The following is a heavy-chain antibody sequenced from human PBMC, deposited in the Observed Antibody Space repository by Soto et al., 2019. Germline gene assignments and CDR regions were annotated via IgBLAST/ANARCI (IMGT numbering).Heavy chain of an antibody. CDR3: AKDGRGSGSHYNSFGY. J-gene: IGHJ4*02. Sequence: EVQLVESGGGLIQPGGSLKLSCAASGFTVGNNYMSWVRQAPGKGLEWVSLIYSTGTTKYADSVKGRFTVSRDNAKNTLYLQMTSLIAEDTAVYYCAKDGRGSGSHYNSFGYWGQGTLVTVSS. CDR1: GFTVGNNY. V-gene: IGHV3-53*01. CDR2: IYSTGTT. D-gene: IGHD3-10*01.